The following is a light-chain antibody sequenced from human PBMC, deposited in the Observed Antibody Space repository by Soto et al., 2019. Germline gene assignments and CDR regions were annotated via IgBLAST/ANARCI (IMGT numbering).Light chain of an antibody. CDR3: QQYGTSEII. J-gene: IGKJ5*01. CDR1: QTLSNSF. CDR2: DTS. V-gene: IGKV3-20*01. Sequence: EIVFTQSPGTLSFSPGERATLSCRASQTLSNSFIAWYQQKPGQAPRLLIYDTSSRATGVPDRYSASGSGTDFTLTISRLEPEDFAVFFCQQYGTSEIIFGQGTRLEIK.